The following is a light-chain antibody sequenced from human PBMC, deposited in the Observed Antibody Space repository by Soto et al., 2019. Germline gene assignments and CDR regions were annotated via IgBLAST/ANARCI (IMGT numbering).Light chain of an antibody. CDR3: QHNNGYSWT. CDR2: DAS. Sequence: DIQMPQSPSTLSASVGDSFTITCRASQSIRSWLAWYQQKPGKATKVLIYDASSLESGVPSRFSGSGSGTEFTLTISSLQPDDFATYYCQHNNGYSWTFGQGTKVDIK. J-gene: IGKJ1*01. CDR1: QSIRSW. V-gene: IGKV1-5*01.